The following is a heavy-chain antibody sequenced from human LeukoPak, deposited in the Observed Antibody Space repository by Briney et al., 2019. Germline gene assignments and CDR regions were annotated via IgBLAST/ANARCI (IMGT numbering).Heavy chain of an antibody. Sequence: GGSLRLSCAASGFTFSSYAMSWVRQAPGKGLEWVSAISGSGGSTYYADSVKGRFTISRDNSKNTLYLQMNSLRAEDTAVYYCAKDQAHSGYALYYFDYWGQGTLVTVSS. J-gene: IGHJ4*02. V-gene: IGHV3-23*01. CDR2: ISGSGGST. CDR3: AKDQAHSGYALYYFDY. D-gene: IGHD5-12*01. CDR1: GFTFSSYA.